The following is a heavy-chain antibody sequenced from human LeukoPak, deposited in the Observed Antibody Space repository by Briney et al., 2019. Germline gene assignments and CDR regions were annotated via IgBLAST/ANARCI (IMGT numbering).Heavy chain of an antibody. J-gene: IGHJ4*02. V-gene: IGHV3-21*01. CDR1: GFIFSSYS. CDR3: AVGWDGVRSFAY. CDR2: ISSSSSYI. Sequence: GGSLRLSCAASGFIFSSYSMNWVRQAPGKGLEWVSSISSSSSYIHYADSVKGRFTISRDNAKNSLYLQMNSLRAKDTAVYYCAVGWDGVRSFAYWGQGTLVTVSS. D-gene: IGHD3-3*01.